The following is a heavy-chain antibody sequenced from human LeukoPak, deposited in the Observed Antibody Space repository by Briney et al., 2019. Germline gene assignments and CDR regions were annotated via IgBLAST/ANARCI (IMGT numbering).Heavy chain of an antibody. CDR1: GFTFSSYS. D-gene: IGHD2-15*01. V-gene: IGHV3-21*01. Sequence: GGSLRLSCAASGFTFSSYSMNWVRQAPGKGLEWVSSISSSSSYIYYADSVKGRFTISRDNAKNSLYLQMNSLRAEDTAVYYCARGEVARSWGYFDLWGRGTLVTVSS. CDR3: ARGEVARSWGYFDL. J-gene: IGHJ2*01. CDR2: ISSSSSYI.